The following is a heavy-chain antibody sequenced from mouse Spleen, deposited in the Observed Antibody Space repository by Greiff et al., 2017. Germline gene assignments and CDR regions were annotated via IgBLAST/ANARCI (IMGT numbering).Heavy chain of an antibody. CDR1: GFTFSDYG. J-gene: IGHJ3*01. Sequence: VQLVESGGGLVKPGGSLKLSCAASGFTFSDYGMHWVRQAPEKGLEWVAYISSGSSTIYYADTVKGRFTISRDNAKNTLFLQMTSLRSEDTAMYYCARGRGGSLAYWGQGTLVTVSA. V-gene: IGHV5-17*01. CDR3: ARGRGGSLAY. D-gene: IGHD1-1*01. CDR2: ISSGSSTI.